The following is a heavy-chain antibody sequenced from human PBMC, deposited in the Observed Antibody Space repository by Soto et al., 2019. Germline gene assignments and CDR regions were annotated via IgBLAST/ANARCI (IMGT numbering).Heavy chain of an antibody. Sequence: ASVKVSCKASGYTFTSYGISWVRQAPGQGLEWMGWISAYNGNTNYAQKLQGRVTMTTDTSTSTAYMELRSLRSDDTAVYYCARGLDYGDYGAFAAFDIWGQGTMVTVSS. CDR1: GYTFTSYG. J-gene: IGHJ3*02. V-gene: IGHV1-18*01. D-gene: IGHD4-17*01. CDR2: ISAYNGNT. CDR3: ARGLDYGDYGAFAAFDI.